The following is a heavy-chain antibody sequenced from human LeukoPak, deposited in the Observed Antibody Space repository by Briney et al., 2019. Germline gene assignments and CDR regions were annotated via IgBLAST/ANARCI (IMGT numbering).Heavy chain of an antibody. CDR2: IYYSGST. D-gene: IGHD6-13*01. CDR3: ARAPQYSSSWYAGYFDY. V-gene: IGHV4-59*01. CDR1: GGSISSYY. J-gene: IGHJ4*02. Sequence: PSETLSLTCTVSGGSISSYYWSWIRQPPGKGLGWIGYIYYSGSTNYNPSLKSRGTISVDTSKNQFSLKVSSVTAADTAVYYCARAPQYSSSWYAGYFDYWGQGTLVTVSS.